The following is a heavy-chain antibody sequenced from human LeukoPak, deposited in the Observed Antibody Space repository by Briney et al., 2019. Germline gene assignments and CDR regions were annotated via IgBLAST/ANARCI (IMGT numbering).Heavy chain of an antibody. D-gene: IGHD5-12*01. J-gene: IGHJ5*02. CDR1: GFSFSSYW. CDR2: IKEDGGEI. V-gene: IGHV3-7*05. CDR3: ANSNGENQWLGKRNWFDP. Sequence: PGGSLRLSCEASGFSFSSYWMSWVRQAPGKGLEWVANIKEDGGEIFYVDSVKGRFTISRDNSKNSLYPQVNSLRAEDTAVYYCANSNGENQWLGKRNWFDPWGQGTLVTVSS.